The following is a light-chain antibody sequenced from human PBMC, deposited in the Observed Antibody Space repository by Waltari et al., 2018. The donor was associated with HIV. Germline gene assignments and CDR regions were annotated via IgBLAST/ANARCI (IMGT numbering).Light chain of an antibody. J-gene: IGKJ4*01. CDR1: QSVSYTSNNKNY. CDR2: WAS. Sequence: DIVMTQSPDSLAVSLGERATINCKSSQSVSYTSNNKNYLAWYQQKPGQPPKLLIYWASTRESGVPDRFSGSGSGTDFTLTITSLQAEDVAVYYCQQYYTTPLTFGGGTMVEIK. CDR3: QQYYTTPLT. V-gene: IGKV4-1*01.